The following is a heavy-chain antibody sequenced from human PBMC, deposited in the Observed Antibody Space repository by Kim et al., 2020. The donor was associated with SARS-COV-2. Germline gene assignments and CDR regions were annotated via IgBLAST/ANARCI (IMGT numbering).Heavy chain of an antibody. V-gene: IGHV1-18*01. Sequence: NYAQKLQGRVTMTTDTSTSTAYMELRSLRSDDTAVYYCARDSGSYQYFDYWGQGTLVTVSS. CDR3: ARDSGSYQYFDY. J-gene: IGHJ4*02. D-gene: IGHD1-26*01.